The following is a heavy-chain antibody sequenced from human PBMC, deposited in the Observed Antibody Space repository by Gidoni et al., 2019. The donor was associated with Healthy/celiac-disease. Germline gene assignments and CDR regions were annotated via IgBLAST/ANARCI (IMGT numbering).Heavy chain of an antibody. CDR3: ARGDRISGWYFDY. J-gene: IGHJ4*02. CDR1: GFTVSSYW. V-gene: IGHV3-7*01. D-gene: IGHD6-19*01. CDR2: IKQDGSEK. Sequence: EVQLVESGGGLVQPGGSLRRACAASGFTVSSYWMSWVRQAPGKGLEWVANIKQDGSEKYYVDSVKGRFTISRDNAKNSLYLQMNSLRAEDTAVYYCARGDRISGWYFDYWGQGTLVTVSS.